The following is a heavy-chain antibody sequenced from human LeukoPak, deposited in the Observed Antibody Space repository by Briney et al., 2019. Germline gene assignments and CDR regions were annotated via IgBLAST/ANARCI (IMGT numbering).Heavy chain of an antibody. CDR2: IYHSGST. V-gene: IGHV4-30-2*01. D-gene: IGHD3-3*01. CDR3: ARGTRAYYDFWSGYHTVPFNFDY. CDR1: GGSISSGGYY. J-gene: IGHJ4*02. Sequence: TSQTLSLTCTVSGGSISSGGYYWSWIRQPPGKGLAWIGYIYHSGSTYYNPSLKSRVTISVDRSKNQFSLKLSSVTAADTAVYYCARGTRAYYDFWSGYHTVPFNFDYWGQGTLVTVSS.